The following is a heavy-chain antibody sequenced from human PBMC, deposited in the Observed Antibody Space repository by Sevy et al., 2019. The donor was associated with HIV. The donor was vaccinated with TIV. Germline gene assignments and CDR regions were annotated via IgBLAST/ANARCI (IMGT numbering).Heavy chain of an antibody. Sequence: GGSLRLSCAAFGFTVSDAWMSWVRQAPGKGLQWVGRIKSKTDGGTTDYVTPVKGRFTISRDDSKITLYLQINSLKTEDTAVYYCTLEGLYCSGGTCYSEGFDSWGQGILVTVSS. CDR2: IKSKTDGGTT. D-gene: IGHD2-15*01. CDR3: TLEGLYCSGGTCYSEGFDS. V-gene: IGHV3-15*01. J-gene: IGHJ4*02. CDR1: GFTVSDAW.